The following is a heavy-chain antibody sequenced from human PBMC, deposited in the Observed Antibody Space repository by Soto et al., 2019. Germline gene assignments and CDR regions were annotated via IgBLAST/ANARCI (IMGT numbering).Heavy chain of an antibody. V-gene: IGHV1-2*02. D-gene: IGHD3-22*01. CDR1: GYTFTYYY. Sequence: XSVKFSYKASGYTFTYYYVHWVRQAPGQGLEWMGWINPNSGGTKSAQKFQGRVTMTRGTSISTAYMELSRLRSDDTAVYYCARRKGDYYDSSGYHYYFDYWGQGALVTVSS. CDR3: ARRKGDYYDSSGYHYYFDY. CDR2: INPNSGGT. J-gene: IGHJ4*02.